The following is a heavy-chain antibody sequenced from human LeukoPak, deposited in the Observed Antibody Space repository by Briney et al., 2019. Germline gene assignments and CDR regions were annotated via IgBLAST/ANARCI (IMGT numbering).Heavy chain of an antibody. CDR2: IRADNGDT. Sequence: ASVKVSCKTSGYAFTANGITWVRQAPGQGLEWMGWIRADNGDTVYAQMFQGRVTMTTDTSTSTAYMEVTNLRSDDTGVYYCARWDGYLGFDIWGQGTLVTVSS. V-gene: IGHV1-18*01. D-gene: IGHD5-24*01. CDR1: GYAFTANG. J-gene: IGHJ3*02. CDR3: ARWDGYLGFDI.